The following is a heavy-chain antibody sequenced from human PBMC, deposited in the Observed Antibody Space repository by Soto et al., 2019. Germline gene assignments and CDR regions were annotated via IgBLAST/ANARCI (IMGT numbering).Heavy chain of an antibody. V-gene: IGHV4-59*08. CDR3: ASSGYQKYRFDP. CDR1: GGSISSYY. J-gene: IGHJ5*02. D-gene: IGHD5-12*01. Sequence: SETLSLTCTVSGGSISSYYWSWIRQPPGKGLEWIGYIYYSGSTNYNPSLKSRVTISVDTSKNQFSLKLSSVTAADTAVYYCASSGYQKYRFDPWGQGTLVTVSS. CDR2: IYYSGST.